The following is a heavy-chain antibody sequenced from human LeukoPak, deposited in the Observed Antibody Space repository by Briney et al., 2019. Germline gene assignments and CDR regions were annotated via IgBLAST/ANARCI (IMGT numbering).Heavy chain of an antibody. V-gene: IGHV3-23*01. D-gene: IGHD4-17*01. CDR2: ISDSCGST. CDR1: GLTFSRYA. J-gene: IGHJ4*02. CDR3: SKGEAYGYYGIWDY. Sequence: GGSQTLSCAASGLTFSRYAMSWARHAPGRGLEWLSAISDSCGSTHYVDSVMGRLTISRDNSQYTLYLQMDSLRVEDTAVYYCSKGEAYGYYGIWDYLGQGALVTVSS.